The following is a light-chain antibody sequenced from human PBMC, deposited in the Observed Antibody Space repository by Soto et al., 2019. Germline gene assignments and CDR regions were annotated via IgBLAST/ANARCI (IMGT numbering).Light chain of an antibody. CDR1: QTVTTSQ. V-gene: IGKV3-20*01. CDR3: QQYGSAPFT. J-gene: IGKJ4*01. CDR2: AAS. Sequence: VLTQSPGTLSLSPGERATLSCRAIQTVTTSQLTWFQQKPGQAHSLLIYAASIRAAGIPDRFSGSGSVTDFTLTISRLEPEDCAVYYCQQYGSAPFTFGGGTKVEIK.